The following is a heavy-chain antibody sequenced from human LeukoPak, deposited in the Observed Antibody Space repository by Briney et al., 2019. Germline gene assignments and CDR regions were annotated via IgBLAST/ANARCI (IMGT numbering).Heavy chain of an antibody. CDR3: ARAAYSSTWYSRYFDL. D-gene: IGHD6-13*01. V-gene: IGHV3-23*01. Sequence: GGSLRLSCAASGFTFSSYAMSWARQAPGKGLEWVSGISGSVGSTYYAHSVKGRFTISRENAKNSLYLQMNSLRAGDTAVYYCARAAYSSTWYSRYFDLWGRGTLVTVSS. J-gene: IGHJ2*01. CDR2: ISGSVGST. CDR1: GFTFSSYA.